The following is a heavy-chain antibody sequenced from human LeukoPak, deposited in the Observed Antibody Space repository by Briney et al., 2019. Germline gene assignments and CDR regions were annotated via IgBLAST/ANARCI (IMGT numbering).Heavy chain of an antibody. V-gene: IGHV3-66*01. Sequence: PGGSLRLSCAASGFIVSTNYMSWVRQAPGKGLEWVSVLYSGGTTYYADSVKGRFTISRDNSKNTLYLQMNSLRAEDTAVYYCANPVKIAAAGFFDYWGQGTLVTVSS. CDR3: ANPVKIAAAGFFDY. D-gene: IGHD6-13*01. CDR1: GFIVSTNY. CDR2: LYSGGTT. J-gene: IGHJ4*02.